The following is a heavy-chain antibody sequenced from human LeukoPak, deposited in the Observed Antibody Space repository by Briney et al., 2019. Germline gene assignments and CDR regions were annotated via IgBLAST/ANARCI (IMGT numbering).Heavy chain of an antibody. CDR2: IFQSGSP. CDR1: GGPISSGGFC. V-gene: IGHV4-30-2*01. D-gene: IGHD1-26*01. J-gene: IGHJ3*01. Sequence: PSQTLSLTCTVSGGPISSGGFCWAWVRQPPGRGLEWLGYIFQSGSPSYNPSLRSRVTISVDTSTNQFSLRLNSVTAADTAMYYCARDRAGLGLLDFWGQGTMVTVFS. CDR3: ARDRAGLGLLDF.